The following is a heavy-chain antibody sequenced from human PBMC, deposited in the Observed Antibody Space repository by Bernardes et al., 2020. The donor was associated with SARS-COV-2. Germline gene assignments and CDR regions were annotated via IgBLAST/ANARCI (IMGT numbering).Heavy chain of an antibody. D-gene: IGHD3-22*01. V-gene: IGHV3-23*01. CDR3: AKAIVVVLETAAFDI. CDR2: ISGSGGST. J-gene: IGHJ3*02. CDR1: GFTFSSCS. Sequence: GGSLRLSCAASGFTFSSCSMSWVRQAPGKGLEWVSAISGSGGSTYYADSVKGRFTISRDNSKNTLYLQMNSLRAEDTAVYYCAKAIVVVLETAAFDIWGQGTMVTVSS.